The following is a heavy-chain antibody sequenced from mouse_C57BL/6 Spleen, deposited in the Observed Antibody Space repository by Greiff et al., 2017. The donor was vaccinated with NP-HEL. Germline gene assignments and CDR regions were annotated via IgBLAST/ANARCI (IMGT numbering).Heavy chain of an antibody. J-gene: IGHJ3*01. CDR2: INPSSGYT. D-gene: IGHD1-1*01. CDR3: ASCPYYDGVAY. V-gene: IGHV1-4*01. CDR1: GYTFTSYT. Sequence: VQLVESGAELARPGASVKMSCKASGYTFTSYTMHWVKQRPGQGLEWIGYINPSSGYTKYNQKFKDKATLTADKSSSTAYMQLSSLTSEDSAVYYCASCPYYDGVAYWGQGTLVTVSA.